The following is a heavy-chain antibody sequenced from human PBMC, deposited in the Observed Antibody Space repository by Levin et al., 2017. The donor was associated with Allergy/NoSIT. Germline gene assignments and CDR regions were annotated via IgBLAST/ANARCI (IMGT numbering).Heavy chain of an antibody. D-gene: IGHD6-13*01. CDR3: ARARSSSWPVFDY. V-gene: IGHV4-30-4*08. CDR2: IYYSGST. Sequence: SQTLSLTCTVSGGSISDDSYYWAWVRQPPGKGLEWIGYIYYSGSTYYNPSLKSRVTISVDTSKNQFSLKLSSVTAADTAVYYCARARSSSWPVFDYWGQGTLVTVSS. CDR1: GGSISDDSYY. J-gene: IGHJ4*02.